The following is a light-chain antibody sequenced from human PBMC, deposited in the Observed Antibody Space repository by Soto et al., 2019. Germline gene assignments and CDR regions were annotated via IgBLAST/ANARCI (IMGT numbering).Light chain of an antibody. CDR2: GVR. CDR1: SSDVGGYDY. CDR3: CSYTRTSNHYF. J-gene: IGLJ1*01. Sequence: QSVLTQPASVSGSPGQSITISCTGTSSDVGGYDYVSWYQQYPDKAPKLMIYGVRNRPSGVSDRFSGSKSGNTASLTISGLQAEDEAVYYCCSYTRTSNHYFFGSGTKVTVL. V-gene: IGLV2-14*01.